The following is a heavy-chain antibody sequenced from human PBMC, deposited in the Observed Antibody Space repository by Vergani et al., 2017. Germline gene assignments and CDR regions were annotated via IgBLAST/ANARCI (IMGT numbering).Heavy chain of an antibody. CDR3: ARAGAARPHYYYYYMDV. Sequence: QVQLVQSGAEVKKPGSSVKVPCKVSGGTLSSYAISWVRQAPGQGLEWMGGIIPIFGTANYAQKFQGRVTITADESTSTAYMELSSLRSEDTAVYYCARAGAARPHYYYYYMDVWGKGTTVTVSS. CDR1: GGTLSSYA. V-gene: IGHV1-69*01. J-gene: IGHJ6*03. CDR2: IIPIFGTA. D-gene: IGHD6-6*01.